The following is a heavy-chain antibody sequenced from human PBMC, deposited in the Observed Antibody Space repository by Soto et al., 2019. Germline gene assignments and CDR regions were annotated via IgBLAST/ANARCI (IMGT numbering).Heavy chain of an antibody. D-gene: IGHD6-13*01. CDR2: IYYSGST. Sequence: SETLSLTCTVSGGSISSYYWSWIRQPPGKGLEWIGYIYYSGSTNYNPSLKSRVTISVDTSKNQFSLKLSSVTAADTAVYYCASSRRSSWLPYWGQGTLVTVSS. V-gene: IGHV4-59*08. CDR3: ASSRRSSWLPY. J-gene: IGHJ4*02. CDR1: GGSISSYY.